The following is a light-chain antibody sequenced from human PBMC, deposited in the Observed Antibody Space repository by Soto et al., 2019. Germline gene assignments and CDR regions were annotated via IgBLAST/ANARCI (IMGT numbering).Light chain of an antibody. V-gene: IGKV3-20*01. CDR3: HQDFNLPWT. CDR1: QSVSSN. CDR2: GAS. J-gene: IGKJ1*01. Sequence: DIALTQSPGTLSFSQPEVATLXGRASQSVSSNLAWYQQKPGQAPRLLIYGASTRATGIPVRFSGSGSGTDFTLTISSLQPEDFAVYFCHQDFNLPWTFGQGTKVDIK.